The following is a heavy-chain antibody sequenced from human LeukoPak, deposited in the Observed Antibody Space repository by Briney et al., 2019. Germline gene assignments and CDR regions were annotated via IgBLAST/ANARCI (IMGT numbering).Heavy chain of an antibody. CDR2: IYYSGST. CDR3: ARAPPGLMVHAFDY. D-gene: IGHD2-8*01. V-gene: IGHV4-61*08. CDR1: GGSVSSGDYY. Sequence: SETLSLTCTVSGGSVSSGDYYWSWIRQPPGKGLEWIGYIYYSGSTNYNPSLKSRVTISVDTSKNQFSLKLSSVTAADTAVYYCARAPPGLMVHAFDYWGQGTLVTVSS. J-gene: IGHJ4*02.